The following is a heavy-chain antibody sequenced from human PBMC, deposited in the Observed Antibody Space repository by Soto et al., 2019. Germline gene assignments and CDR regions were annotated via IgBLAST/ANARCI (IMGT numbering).Heavy chain of an antibody. J-gene: IGHJ4*01. V-gene: IGHV3-48*03. CDR2: ISSSGSTI. CDR1: GFTFSSYE. Sequence: GSLRLSCAASGFTFSSYEMNWVRQAPGKGLEWVSYISSSGSTIYYADSVKGRFTISRDNAKNSLYLQMNSLRAEDTAVYYCARDLFAELAVAGTIDYWGHGTLVTVSS. CDR3: ARDLFAELAVAGTIDY. D-gene: IGHD6-19*01.